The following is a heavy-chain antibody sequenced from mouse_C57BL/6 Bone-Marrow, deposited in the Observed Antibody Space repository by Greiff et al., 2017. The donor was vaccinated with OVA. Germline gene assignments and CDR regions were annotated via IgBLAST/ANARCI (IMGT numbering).Heavy chain of an antibody. CDR2: IDPENGDT. D-gene: IGHD2-13*01. CDR1: GFNIKDDY. Sequence: EVQLVESGAELVRPGASVKLSCTASGFNIKDDYMHWVKQRPEQGLEWIGWIDPENGDTEYASKFQGKATITADPSSNTAYLQLSSLTSEDTAVYYCTTGDGDYVYYAMDYWGQGTSVTVSS. J-gene: IGHJ4*01. CDR3: TTGDGDYVYYAMDY. V-gene: IGHV14-4*01.